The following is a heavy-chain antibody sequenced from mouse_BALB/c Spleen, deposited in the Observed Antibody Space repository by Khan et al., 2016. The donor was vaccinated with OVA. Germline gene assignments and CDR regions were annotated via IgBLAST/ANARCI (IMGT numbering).Heavy chain of an antibody. J-gene: IGHJ3*01. CDR3: TRGGGSRFAY. CDR1: GYTFTDFT. CDR2: INTYYGDV. Sequence: QVQLKESGAELVRPGVSVKISCKGSGYTFTDFTMHWVKQSHAKSLEWIGIINTYYGDVTYNQKFKGKATMTVDKSSSTVYMELARLTSEDSAIYCCTRGGGSRFAYWGQGTLVTVSA. V-gene: IGHV1S137*01.